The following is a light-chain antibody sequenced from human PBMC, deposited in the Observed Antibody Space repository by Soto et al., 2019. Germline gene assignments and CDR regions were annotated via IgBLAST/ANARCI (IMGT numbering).Light chain of an antibody. CDR2: EVS. J-gene: IGLJ1*01. CDR1: SSDVGGYNY. Sequence: QSALTQPASVSGSPGQSITIYCTGTSSDVGGYNYVSWYQQHPGKAPKLMIYEVSNRPSGVSNRFSGSKSGNTASLTISGLQAEVEADYYYSSYSSSSTFVFGTGTQLTVL. V-gene: IGLV2-14*01. CDR3: SSYSSSSTFV.